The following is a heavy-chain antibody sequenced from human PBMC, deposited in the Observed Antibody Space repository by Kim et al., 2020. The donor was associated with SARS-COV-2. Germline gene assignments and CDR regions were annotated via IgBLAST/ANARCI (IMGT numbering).Heavy chain of an antibody. V-gene: IGHV1-69*13. CDR1: GGTFSSYA. D-gene: IGHD5-12*01. CDR3: ARGTGNGSGYTSYFDY. J-gene: IGHJ4*02. CDR2: IIPIFGTA. Sequence: SVKVSCKASGGTFSSYAISWVRQAPGQGLEWMGGIIPIFGTANYAQKFQGRVTITADESTSTAYMELSSLRSEDTAVYYCARGTGNGSGYTSYFDYWGQGTLVTVSS.